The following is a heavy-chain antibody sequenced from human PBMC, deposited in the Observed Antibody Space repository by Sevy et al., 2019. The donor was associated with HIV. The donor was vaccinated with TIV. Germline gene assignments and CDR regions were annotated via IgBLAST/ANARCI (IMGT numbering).Heavy chain of an antibody. J-gene: IGHJ6*02. V-gene: IGHV1-24*01. Sequence: DAVKVSCKVSGYTLTELSMHWVRQAPRKGLERMGGFDPEDRETIYAQKFQGRVTMSEDRSTDTAYMELSSLRSEDTAVYYCAPVHGDYGYYYGMDVWGQGTTVSVSS. CDR3: APVHGDYGYYYGMDV. D-gene: IGHD4-17*01. CDR2: FDPEDRET. CDR1: GYTLTELS.